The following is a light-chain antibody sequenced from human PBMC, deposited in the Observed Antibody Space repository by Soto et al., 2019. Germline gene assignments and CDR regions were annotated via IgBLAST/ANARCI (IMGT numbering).Light chain of an antibody. CDR3: QQYGSSPYT. CDR1: QSISRN. CDR2: DVS. Sequence: EVVMTQSPGTLSVSPGERATLSCRASQSISRNLAWYQQKPGRAPRLLIYDVSTRATGVPARFSGSGSETEFTLTISSLQSEDFAVYYCQQYGSSPYTFGQGTKLEIK. J-gene: IGKJ2*01. V-gene: IGKV3-15*01.